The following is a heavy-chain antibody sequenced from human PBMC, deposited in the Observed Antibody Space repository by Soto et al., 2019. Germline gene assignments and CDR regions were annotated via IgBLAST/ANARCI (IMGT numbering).Heavy chain of an antibody. CDR2: IYPAGPT. CDR3: ARDADSSGLHY. CDR1: GFTVSGMF. Sequence: PGGSLRLSCAASGFTVSGMFMNWVRQAPGKGPEWVSVIYPAGPTYYADSVKGRFTISRDNSKNTLFLQLNNLRAEDTAVYYCARDADSSGLHYWGQGILVTVSS. V-gene: IGHV3-53*01. D-gene: IGHD6-19*01. J-gene: IGHJ4*02.